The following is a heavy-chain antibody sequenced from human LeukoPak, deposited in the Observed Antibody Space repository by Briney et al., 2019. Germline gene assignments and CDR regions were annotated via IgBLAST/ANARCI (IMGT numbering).Heavy chain of an antibody. J-gene: IGHJ4*02. CDR2: INHSGST. V-gene: IGHV4-34*01. D-gene: IGHD2-15*01. Sequence: KSSETLSLTCAVYGGSFSGYYWSWIRQPPGKGLEWIGEINHSGSTNYNPSLKSRVTISVDTSKNQFSLKLSSVTAADTAVYYCARDYCSGGSCYEIDYWGQGTLVTVSS. CDR1: GGSFSGYY. CDR3: ARDYCSGGSCYEIDY.